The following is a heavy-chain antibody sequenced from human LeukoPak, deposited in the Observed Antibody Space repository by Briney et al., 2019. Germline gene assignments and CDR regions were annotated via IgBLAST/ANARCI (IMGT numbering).Heavy chain of an antibody. D-gene: IGHD1-26*01. CDR1: GFTFSSYA. CDR3: ARDLELGH. J-gene: IGHJ1*01. CDR2: INYSGST. Sequence: GSLRLSCAASGFTFSSYAMSWVRQAPGKGLEWIGYINYSGSTNYNPSLKSRVTISVDTSKNQFSLKLTSVTAADTAVYYCARDLELGHWGQGTLVTVSS. V-gene: IGHV4-59*01.